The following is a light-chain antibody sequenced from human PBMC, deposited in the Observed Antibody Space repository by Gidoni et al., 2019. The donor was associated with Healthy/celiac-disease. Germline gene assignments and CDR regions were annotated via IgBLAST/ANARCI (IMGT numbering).Light chain of an antibody. J-gene: IGKJ4*01. CDR3: QQHGSSPPLT. Sequence: EIVLTQCPGTLSLSPGVRATLPCRASQSVSSSYLAWYQQKPGHAPRLLIYGASSRATCIPDMFIGSGSATNFALPISRLEPEDFAVYYCQQHGSSPPLTFGGGTKVEIK. CDR2: GAS. CDR1: QSVSSSY. V-gene: IGKV3-20*01.